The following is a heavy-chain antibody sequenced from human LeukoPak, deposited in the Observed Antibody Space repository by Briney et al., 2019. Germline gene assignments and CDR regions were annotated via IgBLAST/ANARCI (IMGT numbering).Heavy chain of an antibody. V-gene: IGHV4-59*01. CDR3: ARVPRTRDAFDI. D-gene: IGHD2-15*01. Sequence: SETLSLTCTVSGGSISSYYWNWIRQPPGKGLEWIGYIYYSGSTNYNPSLKSRVTISVDTSKNQFSLKLSSVTAADTAVYYCARVPRTRDAFDIWGQGTMVTVSS. J-gene: IGHJ3*02. CDR1: GGSISSYY. CDR2: IYYSGST.